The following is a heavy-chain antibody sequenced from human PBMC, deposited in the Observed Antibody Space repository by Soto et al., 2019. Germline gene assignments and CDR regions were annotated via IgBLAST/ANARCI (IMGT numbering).Heavy chain of an antibody. J-gene: IGHJ4*02. CDR2: IYSGGST. Sequence: EVQLVESGGGLVQPGGSLRLSCAASGFTVSSNYMSWVRQAPGKGLEWVSVIYSGGSTYYADSVRGRFTISRHNSKNTVYLQMNSLRAEDTAVYDCARVGKAGHFDYWGQGTLVTVSS. D-gene: IGHD6-19*01. V-gene: IGHV3-53*04. CDR3: ARVGKAGHFDY. CDR1: GFTVSSNY.